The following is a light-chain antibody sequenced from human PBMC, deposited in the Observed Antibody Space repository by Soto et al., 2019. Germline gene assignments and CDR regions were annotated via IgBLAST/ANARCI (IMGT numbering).Light chain of an antibody. J-gene: IGLJ1*01. CDR2: SVS. CDR1: SSDVGGHNF. V-gene: IGLV2-14*01. Sequence: QSALTQPASVSGSPGQSITISCTGTSSDVGGHNFVSWYQHHPGKAPKLMIFSVSNRPPGVSNRFSGSKSGNTASLTISGLQAEDEADYYCTSYTSISTYVFGTGTKVTVL. CDR3: TSYTSISTYV.